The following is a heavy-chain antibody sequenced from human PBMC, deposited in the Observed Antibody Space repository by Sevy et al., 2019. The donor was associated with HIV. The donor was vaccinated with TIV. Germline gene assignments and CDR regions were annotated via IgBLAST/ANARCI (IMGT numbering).Heavy chain of an antibody. CDR3: ARDIAAGFYYYYGMDV. J-gene: IGHJ6*02. CDR2: ISSSSSYI. CDR1: GFTFSSYS. D-gene: IGHD6-6*01. Sequence: GSLRLSCAASGFTFSSYSMNWVRQAPGKGLEWVSSISSSSSYIYYADSVKGRFTISRDNAKNSLYLQMNSLRAEDTAVYYCARDIAAGFYYYYGMDVWGQGTTVTVSS. V-gene: IGHV3-21*01.